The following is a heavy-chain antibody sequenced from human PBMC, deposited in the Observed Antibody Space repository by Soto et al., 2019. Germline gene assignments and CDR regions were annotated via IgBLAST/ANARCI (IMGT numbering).Heavy chain of an antibody. CDR3: ARVRIAAAGRLGENYYYGMDV. CDR2: IIPIFGTA. CDR1: GGTFSSYA. Sequence: SVKVSCKASGGTFSSYAISWVRQAPGQGLEWMGGIIPIFGTANYAQKFQGRVTITADESTSTAYMELSSLRSEDTAVCYCARVRIAAAGRLGENYYYGMDVWGQGTTVTVSS. J-gene: IGHJ6*02. V-gene: IGHV1-69*13. D-gene: IGHD6-13*01.